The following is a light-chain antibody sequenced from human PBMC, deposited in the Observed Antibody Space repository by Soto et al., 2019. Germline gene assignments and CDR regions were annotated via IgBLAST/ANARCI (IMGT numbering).Light chain of an antibody. J-gene: IGLJ3*02. CDR2: DIS. V-gene: IGLV2-8*01. CDR3: SSYAGSNRLV. Sequence: QSVLTQPPSASGSPGQSVTISCTGTSSDVGGYNYISWYQQHPGKAPKLMIYDISKRPSGVPDRFSGSKSGNTASLTVSGLQAEDEADNYCSSYAGSNRLVFGGGTKVTVL. CDR1: SSDVGGYNY.